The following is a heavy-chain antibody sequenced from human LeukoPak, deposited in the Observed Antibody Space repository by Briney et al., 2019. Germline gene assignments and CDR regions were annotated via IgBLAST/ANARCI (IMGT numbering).Heavy chain of an antibody. D-gene: IGHD6-6*01. CDR2: IKSETDGGTT. J-gene: IGHJ5*01. CDR1: GFTFSNAW. Sequence: GGSLRLSCAASGFTFSNAWMNWVRQAPGKGLEWVGRIKSETDGGTTDYAAPVKGRFTISRDDSKNTLSLQMNSLRAEDTAVYYCARGSKYSSSWYDYWGHGTLVTVSS. CDR3: ARGSKYSSSWYDY. V-gene: IGHV3-15*07.